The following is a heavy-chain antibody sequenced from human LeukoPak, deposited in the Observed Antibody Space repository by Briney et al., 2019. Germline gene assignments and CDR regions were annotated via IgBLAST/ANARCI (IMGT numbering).Heavy chain of an antibody. CDR3: ARVGGFGESGGIAVAGTPHYYYYMDV. CDR2: INHSGST. CDR1: GRSLSGYY. J-gene: IGHJ6*03. D-gene: IGHD6-19*01. Sequence: SETLSLTCAVYGRSLSGYYGSWIRQPPGKGLEWIGEINHSGSTNYNQPLKSRVTISVGTSNNQSSLKLSSVTAADTAVYYCARVGGFGESGGIAVAGTPHYYYYMDVWGKGTTVTVSS. V-gene: IGHV4-34*01.